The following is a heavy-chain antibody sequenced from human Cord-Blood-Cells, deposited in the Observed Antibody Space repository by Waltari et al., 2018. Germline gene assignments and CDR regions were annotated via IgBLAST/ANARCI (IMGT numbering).Heavy chain of an antibody. CDR1: GGSFSGYY. J-gene: IGHJ4*02. Sequence: QVQLQQWGAGLLKPSETLSLTCAVYGGSFSGYYWRWIRQPPGKGLEWIGEINHSGSTNYNPSLKSRVTISVDTSENQFSLKLSSVTAADTAVYYCARGIYCSGGSCYFDYWGQGTLVTVSS. V-gene: IGHV4-34*01. CDR3: ARGIYCSGGSCYFDY. D-gene: IGHD2-15*01. CDR2: INHSGST.